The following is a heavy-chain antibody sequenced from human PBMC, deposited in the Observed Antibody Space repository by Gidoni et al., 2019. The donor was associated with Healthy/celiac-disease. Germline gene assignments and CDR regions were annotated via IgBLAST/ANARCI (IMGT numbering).Heavy chain of an antibody. Sequence: QLQLQESGPGLVKPSQPLSLTCAVPGGSISSGGYSWSWIRQPPGKGLEWIGYIYHSGSTYYNPSLKSRVTISVDRSKNQFSLKLSSVTAADTAVYYCARDTYGDYSFDYWGQGTLVTVSS. CDR3: ARDTYGDYSFDY. D-gene: IGHD4-17*01. V-gene: IGHV4-30-2*01. CDR2: IYHSGST. J-gene: IGHJ4*02. CDR1: GGSISSGGYS.